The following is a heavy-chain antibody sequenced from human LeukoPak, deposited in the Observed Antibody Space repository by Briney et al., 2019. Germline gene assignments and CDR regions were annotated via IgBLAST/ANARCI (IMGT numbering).Heavy chain of an antibody. J-gene: IGHJ6*03. CDR1: GGPIYGYY. CDR2: LYPGVSP. V-gene: IGHV4-4*07. D-gene: IGHD3-22*01. Sequence: SETLSLTCTVSGGPIYGYYSGWIRQTAGKGLEWIGRLYPGVSPNYNPSLKSRVTMSVDTSKMQFALKLNTVTAADTAVYYCARLRFYDSTGYSPYLYMDVWGEGTTVTVSS. CDR3: ARLRFYDSTGYSPYLYMDV.